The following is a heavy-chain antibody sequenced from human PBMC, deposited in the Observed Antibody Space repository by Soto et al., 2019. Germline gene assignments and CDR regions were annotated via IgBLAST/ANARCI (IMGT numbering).Heavy chain of an antibody. CDR2: IIGSGGNT. D-gene: IGHD3-16*01. V-gene: IGHV3-23*01. CDR3: VKMGGFCATATCYRFNY. J-gene: IGHJ4*02. CDR1: GFTFSNYA. Sequence: EVQLLESGGGLVQPAGSLRLSCAASGFTFSNYAMTWVRQAPGKGLQWVSFIIGSGGNTWYADSVKGRFTISRDNTKNTLYLQMNSLRDEDTAVYYCVKMGGFCATATCYRFNYWGQGTLVTVSS.